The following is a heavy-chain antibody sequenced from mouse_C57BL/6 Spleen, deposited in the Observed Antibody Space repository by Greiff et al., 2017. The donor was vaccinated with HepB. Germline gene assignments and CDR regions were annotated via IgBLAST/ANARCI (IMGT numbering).Heavy chain of an antibody. CDR3: ARIPHYSNFHFDY. Sequence: QVQLQQPGAELVKPGASVKLSCKASGYTFTNYWMHWVKQRPGQGLEWIGMIHPNSGSTNYNEKFKSKATLTVDKSSSTAYMQLSSLTSEDSAVYYCARIPHYSNFHFDYWGQGTTLTVSS. CDR2: IHPNSGST. CDR1: GYTFTNYW. V-gene: IGHV1-64*01. J-gene: IGHJ2*01. D-gene: IGHD2-5*01.